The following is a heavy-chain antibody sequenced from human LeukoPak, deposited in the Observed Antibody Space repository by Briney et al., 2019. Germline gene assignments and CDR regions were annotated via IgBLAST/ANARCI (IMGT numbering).Heavy chain of an antibody. CDR2: IYYSGST. V-gene: IGHV4-39*01. J-gene: IGHJ4*02. CDR3: ASRPYTYGYFDN. CDR1: GGSISSSSYY. Sequence: SETLSLSCTVSGGSISSSSYYWGWIRRPPGKGLEWIGNIYYSGSTYYNPSLKCRVTISVDTSKNQFSLKLSSVTAADTAVYYCASRPYTYGYFDNWGPGTLVTVSS. D-gene: IGHD2-2*02.